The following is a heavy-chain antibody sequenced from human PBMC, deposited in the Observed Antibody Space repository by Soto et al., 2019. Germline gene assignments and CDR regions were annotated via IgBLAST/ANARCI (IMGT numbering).Heavy chain of an antibody. D-gene: IGHD6-19*01. CDR2: IYSGGST. CDR3: ERVIAVAGTEWFDP. V-gene: IGHV3-53*01. J-gene: IGHJ5*02. Sequence: EVQLVESGGGLIQPGGSLRLSCAASGFTVSSNYMSWVRQAPGKGLEWVSVIYSGGSTYYADSVKGRFTISRENSKTTMYLQMNSLRAEDTAVYYCERVIAVAGTEWFDPWGQGTLVTVSS. CDR1: GFTVSSNY.